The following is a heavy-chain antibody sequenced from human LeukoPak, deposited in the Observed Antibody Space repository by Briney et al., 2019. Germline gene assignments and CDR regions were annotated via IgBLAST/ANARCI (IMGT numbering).Heavy chain of an antibody. J-gene: IGHJ3*02. Sequence: GGSLRLSCAASGFTFSSYWMHWVRQAPGKGLVWFSRINSDGSSISYADSVKGRFTISRDNAKNTLYLQMNSLTAEDTAVYHCARDAIFGDAFDIWGQGTMVTVSS. D-gene: IGHD3-3*02. CDR2: INSDGSSI. CDR3: ARDAIFGDAFDI. CDR1: GFTFSSYW. V-gene: IGHV3-74*01.